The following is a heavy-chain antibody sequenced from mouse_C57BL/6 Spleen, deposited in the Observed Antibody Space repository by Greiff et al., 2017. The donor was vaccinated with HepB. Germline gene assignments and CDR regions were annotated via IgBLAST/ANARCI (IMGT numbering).Heavy chain of an antibody. J-gene: IGHJ2*01. CDR3: ARSKVVDDYFDY. CDR2: IYPGDGDT. D-gene: IGHD1-1*01. V-gene: IGHV1-80*01. Sequence: QVQLKQSGAELVKPGASVKISCKASGYAFSSYWMNWVKQRPGKGLEWIGQIYPGDGDTNYNGKFKGKATLTADKSSSTAYMQLSSLTSEDSAVYFCARSKVVDDYFDYWGQGTTLTVSS. CDR1: GYAFSSYW.